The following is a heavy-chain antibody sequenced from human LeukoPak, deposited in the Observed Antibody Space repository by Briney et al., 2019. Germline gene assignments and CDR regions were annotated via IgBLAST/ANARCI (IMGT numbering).Heavy chain of an antibody. Sequence: GGSLRLSCAASGFTFSSYAMHWVRQAPGKGLEWVAVISYDGSNKYYADSVKGRFTISRDNSKNTLYLQMNSLRAEDTAVYYCAREVGGIAARPNWFDPWGQGTLVTVSS. CDR3: AREVGGIAARPNWFDP. CDR2: ISYDGSNK. CDR1: GFTFSSYA. J-gene: IGHJ5*02. V-gene: IGHV3-30-3*01. D-gene: IGHD6-6*01.